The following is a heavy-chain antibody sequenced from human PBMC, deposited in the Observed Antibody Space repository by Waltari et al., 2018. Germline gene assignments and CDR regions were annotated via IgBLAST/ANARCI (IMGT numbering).Heavy chain of an antibody. CDR1: DYIFTNYW. J-gene: IGHJ4*02. V-gene: IGHV5-51*01. CDR3: ARRRMVSGNLVLDFFDV. CDR2: TLPGDPDT. D-gene: IGHD2-8*01. Sequence: DVQFVQSGAEVTKPGESLKISCQVPDYIFTNYWITWVRQTPGKGREWVGNTLPGDPDTAYSPSVQGQVGISVDKSCTSAYLQWRSLKASDTAIYYCARRRMVSGNLVLDFFDVWGQGTLVTVSS.